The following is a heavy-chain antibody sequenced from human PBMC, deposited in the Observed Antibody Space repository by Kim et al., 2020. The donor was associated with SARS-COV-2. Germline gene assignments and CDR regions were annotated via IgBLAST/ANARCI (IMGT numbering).Heavy chain of an antibody. CDR3: AKDGPPAYYDFWSGYYMDIYFDY. D-gene: IGHD3-3*01. Sequence: GGSLRLSCAASGFTFSSYAMSWVRQAPGKGLEWVSAISGSGGSTYYADSVKGRFTISRDKSKNTLYLQMNSLRAEDTAVYYCAKDGPPAYYDFWSGYYMDIYFDYCGQGALVTVSS. V-gene: IGHV3-23*01. J-gene: IGHJ4*02. CDR1: GFTFSSYA. CDR2: ISGSGGST.